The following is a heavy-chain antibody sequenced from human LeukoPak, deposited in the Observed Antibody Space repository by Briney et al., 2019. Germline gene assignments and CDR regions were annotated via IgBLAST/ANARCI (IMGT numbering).Heavy chain of an antibody. CDR1: GFSFRGYG. CDR3: ARGRGGPPFDY. CDR2: ISADGGTT. V-gene: IGHV3-64*02. Sequence: GGSLRLSCAASGFSFRGYGMHWVRQAPGKGLEYVSAISADGGTTYYADSVKDRFIISRDNAKNTLYIQMGSLRNEDMAVYYCARGRGGPPFDYWGQGTLVIVSP. J-gene: IGHJ4*02.